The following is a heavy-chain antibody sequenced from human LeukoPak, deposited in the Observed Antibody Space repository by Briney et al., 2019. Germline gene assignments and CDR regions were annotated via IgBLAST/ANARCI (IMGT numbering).Heavy chain of an antibody. CDR2: INPNSGGT. CDR1: GYTFTGYY. V-gene: IGHV1-2*02. J-gene: IGHJ4*02. CDR3: ARDLGSSGTLDY. D-gene: IGHD1-26*01. Sequence: ASVKVSCKASGYTFTGYYMHWVRQAPGQGLEWMGWINPNSGGTNYAQKFQGRVTMTRDTSISTAYMELSRLRSDDTAVYYCARDLGSSGTLDYWGQGTLVTVSS.